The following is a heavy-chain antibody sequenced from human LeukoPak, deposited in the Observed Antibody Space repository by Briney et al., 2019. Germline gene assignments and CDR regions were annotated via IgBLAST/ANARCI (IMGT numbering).Heavy chain of an antibody. Sequence: ASVKVSCKASGYTFTSYAMHWVRQAPGQRLEWMGWINAGNGNTKYSQKFQGRVTITRDTSASTAYMELSSLRSEDTAVYYCARDGDYYGSGSPWYYFDYWGQGTLVTVSS. CDR2: INAGNGNT. J-gene: IGHJ4*02. CDR3: ARDGDYYGSGSPWYYFDY. D-gene: IGHD3-10*01. V-gene: IGHV1-3*01. CDR1: GYTFTSYA.